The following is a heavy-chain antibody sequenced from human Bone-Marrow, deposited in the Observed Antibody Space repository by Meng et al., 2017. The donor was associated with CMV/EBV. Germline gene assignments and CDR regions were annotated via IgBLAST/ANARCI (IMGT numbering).Heavy chain of an antibody. V-gene: IGHV5-51*01. D-gene: IGHD2-2*01. CDR2: IYPGDSDT. CDR3: AGGVPAPWDY. CDR1: GYSFTSYW. Sequence: GESLKISCKGSGYSFTSYWICWVRQMPGKVLEWMGIIYPGDSDTRYSPSFQGQVTLSADKSISTAYLQWTSLKASDTAMYYCAGGVPAPWDYWGQGTLVTVSS. J-gene: IGHJ4*02.